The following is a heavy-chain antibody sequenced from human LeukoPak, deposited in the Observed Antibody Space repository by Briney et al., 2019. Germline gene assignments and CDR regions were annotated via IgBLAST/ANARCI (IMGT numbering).Heavy chain of an antibody. Sequence: PSETLSLTCTVSGGSMTSNSYYWGWIRQPPGKGLEWIGEINHSGSTNYNPSLKSRVTISVDTSKNQFSLKLSSVTAADTDVYYCARGIRRSYSYGPNIDYWGQGTLVTVSS. D-gene: IGHD5-18*01. V-gene: IGHV4-39*07. CDR3: ARGIRRSYSYGPNIDY. CDR1: GGSMTSNSYY. CDR2: INHSGST. J-gene: IGHJ4*02.